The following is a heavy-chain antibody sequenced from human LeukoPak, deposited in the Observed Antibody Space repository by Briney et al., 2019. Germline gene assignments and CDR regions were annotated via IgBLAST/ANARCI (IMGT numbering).Heavy chain of an antibody. CDR1: GYTFSSYG. J-gene: IGHJ4*02. D-gene: IGHD2-2*01. V-gene: IGHV1-18*01. Sequence: ASVKVSPKASGYTFSSYGISWVRQAPGQGLEWMGWISAYSGNTNYAQKLQARVTMTTDTSTSTVYMELRSLRSDDTAVYYCARAMGSSAFMYFDSWGQGTLVTVSS. CDR2: ISAYSGNT. CDR3: ARAMGSSAFMYFDS.